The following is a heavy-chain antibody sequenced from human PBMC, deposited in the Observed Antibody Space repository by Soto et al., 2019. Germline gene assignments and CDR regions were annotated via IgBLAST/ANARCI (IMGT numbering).Heavy chain of an antibody. D-gene: IGHD6-19*01. CDR3: ASGSSGSYYGMDV. Sequence: GASVKVSCKASGGTFSSYAISWVRQAPGQGLEWMGGIIPIFGTANYAQKLQGRVTITADESTSTAYMELSSLRSEDTAVYYCASGSSGSYYGMDVWGQGTTVTVSS. V-gene: IGHV1-69*13. CDR2: IIPIFGTA. J-gene: IGHJ6*02. CDR1: GGTFSSYA.